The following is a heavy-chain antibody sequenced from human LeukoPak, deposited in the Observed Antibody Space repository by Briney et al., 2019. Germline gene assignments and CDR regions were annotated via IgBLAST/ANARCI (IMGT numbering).Heavy chain of an antibody. CDR1: GFTFSSYG. D-gene: IGHD6-19*01. CDR2: IWYDGSNK. CDR3: ARASLVAGTDAEYFQH. V-gene: IGHV3-33*01. J-gene: IGHJ1*01. Sequence: PGGSLRLSCAASGFTFSSYGMHWVRQAPGKGLEWVAVIWYDGSNKYYADSVKGRFTISRDNSKNTLYLQMNSLRAEDTAVYYCARASLVAGTDAEYFQHWGQGTLVTVSS.